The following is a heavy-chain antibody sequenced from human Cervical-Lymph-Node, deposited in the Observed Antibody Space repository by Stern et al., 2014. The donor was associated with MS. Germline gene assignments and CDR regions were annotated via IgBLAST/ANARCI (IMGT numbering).Heavy chain of an antibody. CDR3: ARDGPMSDLDF. CDR2: IIPIFGAT. Sequence: QVQLVQSGAEVKEPGSSVNVSCKVSGGTFHNYAISWVRHTPEEGLEWMGGIIPIFGATKAAQKFRDRLTIIADTSTTTVFMVLSSLKSHDTALYFCARDGPMSDLDFWGQGTRVTVSS. J-gene: IGHJ4*02. CDR1: GGTFHNYA. V-gene: IGHV1-69*06.